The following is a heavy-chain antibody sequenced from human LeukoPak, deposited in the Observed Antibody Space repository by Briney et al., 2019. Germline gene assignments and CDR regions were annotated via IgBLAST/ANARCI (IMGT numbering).Heavy chain of an antibody. V-gene: IGHV1-18*01. CDR3: ARDREDYYDSSGYCYY. Sequence: ASVKVSCKASGYTFTSYGISWVRQAPGQGLEWMGWISAYNGNTNYAQKPQGRVTMTTDTSTSTAYMELRSLRSDDTAVYYCARDREDYYDSSGYCYYWGQGTLVTVSS. CDR2: ISAYNGNT. CDR1: GYTFTSYG. J-gene: IGHJ4*02. D-gene: IGHD3-22*01.